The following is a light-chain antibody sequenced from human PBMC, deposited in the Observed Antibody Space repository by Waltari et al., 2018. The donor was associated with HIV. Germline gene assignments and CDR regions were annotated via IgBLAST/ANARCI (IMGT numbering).Light chain of an antibody. J-gene: IGKJ1*01. CDR3: QQYNHWPRT. Sequence: EIVMTQSPATLSVSLGVKATLSCKASYSVAGNLAWYQQKPGQAPRLLIHDASTRAAGIPARFSGSGSGTEFSLSISSLQSEDSAIYYCQQYNHWPRTFGQGTKVEIK. CDR1: YSVAGN. V-gene: IGKV3-15*01. CDR2: DAS.